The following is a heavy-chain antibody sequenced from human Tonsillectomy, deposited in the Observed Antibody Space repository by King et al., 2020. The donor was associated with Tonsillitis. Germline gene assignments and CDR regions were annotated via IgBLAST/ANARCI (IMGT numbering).Heavy chain of an antibody. CDR1: GFTFSSYG. V-gene: IGHV3-30*02. Sequence: VQLVESGGGVVQSGGSLRLSCVASGFTFSSYGMHWVRQAPGKGLEWVTFIRYDGSNKFYADSVKGRFTISRDNSKNTLYLQMNSLRAEDTAVYYCAKESNSRYSLRPGGMDVSGQGTTVTVSS. J-gene: IGHJ6*02. D-gene: IGHD3-22*01. CDR2: IRYDGSNK. CDR3: AKESNSRYSLRPGGMDV.